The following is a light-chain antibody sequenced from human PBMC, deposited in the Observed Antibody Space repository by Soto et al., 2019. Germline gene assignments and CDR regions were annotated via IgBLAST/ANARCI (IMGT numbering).Light chain of an antibody. CDR1: QGTNNY. Sequence: DIQLTQSPSFLSASVGDRVTITCRASQGTNNYLAWYQQQPGKAPKVLIYAASTLQSGVPSRFSGSGSGTEFTLTTSSLQPEDFATYYCQQLNSYPYTFGQGTKLENK. CDR3: QQLNSYPYT. V-gene: IGKV1-9*01. J-gene: IGKJ2*01. CDR2: AAS.